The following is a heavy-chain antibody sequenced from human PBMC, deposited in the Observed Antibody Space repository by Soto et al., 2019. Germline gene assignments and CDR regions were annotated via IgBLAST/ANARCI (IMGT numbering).Heavy chain of an antibody. CDR2: ISAYNGNT. D-gene: IGHD2-2*01. Sequence: GASVKVSCKASGYTFTSYGIRWVRKAPGQGLEWMGWISAYNGNTNYAQKLQGRVTMTTDTSTSTAYMELRSLRSDDTAVYYCAVAPSNYYYYMDVWGKGTTVTVSS. J-gene: IGHJ6*03. CDR1: GYTFTSYG. CDR3: AVAPSNYYYYMDV. V-gene: IGHV1-18*01.